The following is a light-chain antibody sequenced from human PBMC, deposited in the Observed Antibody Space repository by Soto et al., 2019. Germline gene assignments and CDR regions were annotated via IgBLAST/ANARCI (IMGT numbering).Light chain of an antibody. J-gene: IGKJ1*01. Sequence: EIILTQSPATVALSPGERATLCCRVSQSVTSKFAWSQQTPGQAPRLLIYDASNTATGTPARFSGSGSGTEFTLTISSLQSEDLAVYYCQQYNSRWTFGQGTKVDIK. CDR2: DAS. V-gene: IGKV3D-15*01. CDR1: QSVTSK. CDR3: QQYNSRWT.